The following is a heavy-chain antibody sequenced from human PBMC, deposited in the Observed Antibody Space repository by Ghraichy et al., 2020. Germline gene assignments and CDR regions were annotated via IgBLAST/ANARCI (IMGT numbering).Heavy chain of an antibody. V-gene: IGHV3-7*01. CDR2: IEDNGRTK. J-gene: IGHJ4*02. Sequence: GALRLSCAVSGFTFRNSWMTWLRQAPGKGLQWVANIEDNGRTKYYVDSVRGRFTISRDNAKNSLYLQMDSLRAEDTAVYYCARDLGFGELDCWGQGTLVTVSS. CDR3: ARDLGFGELDC. CDR1: GFTFRNSW. D-gene: IGHD4-17*01.